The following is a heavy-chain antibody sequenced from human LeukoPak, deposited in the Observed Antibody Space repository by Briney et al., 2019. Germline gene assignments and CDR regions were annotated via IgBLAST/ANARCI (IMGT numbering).Heavy chain of an antibody. D-gene: IGHD2-15*01. Sequence: PGGSLRLSCAASGFTFSNYWMNWVRQAPGKGLEWVANIKQDGGEVYYVGSVKGRFTISRDSAKNSLHLQMNSLRAEDTAVYYCARGGSHFCSSCYSDAFDIWGQGTMVTVSS. CDR1: GFTFSNYW. J-gene: IGHJ3*02. CDR3: ARGGSHFCSSCYSDAFDI. V-gene: IGHV3-7*01. CDR2: IKQDGGEV.